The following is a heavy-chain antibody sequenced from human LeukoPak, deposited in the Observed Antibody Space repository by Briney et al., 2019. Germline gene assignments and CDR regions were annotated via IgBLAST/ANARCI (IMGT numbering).Heavy chain of an antibody. CDR2: IYHSGST. V-gene: IGHV4-30-2*01. CDR1: GGSISSGGYS. Sequence: SETLSLTCAVSGGSISSGGYSWSWIRQPPGKGLEWIGYIYHSGSTYYNPSLKSRVTISVDTSKNQFSLKLSSVTAADTAVYYCARAILGGWGQGTLVTVSS. CDR3: ARAILGG. J-gene: IGHJ1*01. D-gene: IGHD3-3*02.